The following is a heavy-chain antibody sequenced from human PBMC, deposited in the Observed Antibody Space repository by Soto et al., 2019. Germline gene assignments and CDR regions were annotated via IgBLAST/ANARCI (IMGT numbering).Heavy chain of an antibody. J-gene: IGHJ6*02. CDR3: AKSGTAMVYYYYGMDV. D-gene: IGHD5-18*01. CDR2: ISGSGGST. V-gene: IGHV3-23*01. Sequence: GGSLRLSCAASGFTFSSYAMSWVRQAPGKGLEWVSAISGSGGSTYYADSVKGRFTISRDNSKNTLYLQMNSLRAEDTAVYYCAKSGTAMVYYYYGMDVWGQGTTVTVSS. CDR1: GFTFSSYA.